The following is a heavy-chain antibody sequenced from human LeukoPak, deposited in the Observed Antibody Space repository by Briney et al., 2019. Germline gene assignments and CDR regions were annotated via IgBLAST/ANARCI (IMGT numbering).Heavy chain of an antibody. J-gene: IGHJ5*02. V-gene: IGHV4-39*07. Sequence: SETLSLTCTVSGGSISSHYWGWIRQPPGKGLECIASIHHSGSTYYDPSLKSRVTLSVDTSKNQFSLTLRSVTAADTAIYYCARHPIQRSLGGVPDWFDPWGQGTLVTVSS. CDR1: GGSISSHY. CDR3: ARHPIQRSLGGVPDWFDP. CDR2: IHHSGST. D-gene: IGHD5-18*01.